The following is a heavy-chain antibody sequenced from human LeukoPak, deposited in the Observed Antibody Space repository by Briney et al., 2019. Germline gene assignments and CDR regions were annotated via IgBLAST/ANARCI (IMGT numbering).Heavy chain of an antibody. Sequence: GGSLRLSCAASGFTFSSYSMNWVCQAPGKGLEWVSSISSSSSYIYYADSVKGRFTISRDNAKNSLYLQMNSLRAEDTAVYYCARAFYGGDYFDYWGQGTLVTVSS. J-gene: IGHJ4*02. D-gene: IGHD3-16*01. CDR2: ISSSSSYI. CDR3: ARAFYGGDYFDY. CDR1: GFTFSSYS. V-gene: IGHV3-21*01.